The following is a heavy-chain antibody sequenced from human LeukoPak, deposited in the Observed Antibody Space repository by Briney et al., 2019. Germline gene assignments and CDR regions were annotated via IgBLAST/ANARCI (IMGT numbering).Heavy chain of an antibody. V-gene: IGHV4-59*01. Sequence: SETLSLTCTVSGGSISNYYWSWIRQPPGKGLEWIGYIYYSGSTNYNPSLKSRVTISVDTSKNQFSLKLSSVTAADTAVYYCARDGVYDYVWGSYRSQPDAFDIWGQGTMVTVSS. CDR2: IYYSGST. CDR3: ARDGVYDYVWGSYRSQPDAFDI. D-gene: IGHD3-16*02. CDR1: GGSISNYY. J-gene: IGHJ3*02.